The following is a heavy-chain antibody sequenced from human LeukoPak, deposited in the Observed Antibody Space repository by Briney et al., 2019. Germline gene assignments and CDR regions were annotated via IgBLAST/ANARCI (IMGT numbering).Heavy chain of an antibody. CDR2: IYYSGST. CDR3: ARFMIVGTYNFDY. J-gene: IGHJ4*02. Sequence: PSETLSLTCTVSGGSISSGDYYWSWIRQPPGKGLEWIGYIYYSGSTYYNPSLKSRVTISVDTSKNQFSLKLSSVTAADTAVYYCARFMIVGTYNFDYWGQGTLVTVSS. V-gene: IGHV4-30-4*01. CDR1: GGSISSGDYY. D-gene: IGHD3-22*01.